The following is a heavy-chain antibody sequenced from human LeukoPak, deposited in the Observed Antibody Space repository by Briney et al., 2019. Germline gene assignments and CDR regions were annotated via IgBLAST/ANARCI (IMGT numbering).Heavy chain of an antibody. CDR3: ARSLGLYCSSTSCYTFDY. J-gene: IGHJ4*02. CDR1: GGSISSGSYY. Sequence: SETLSLTCTVSGGSISSGSYYWSWIRQPAGKGLEWIGRIYTSGSTNYKPSLKSRVTISVDTSKNQFSLKLSSVTAADTAVYYCARSLGLYCSSTSCYTFDYWGQGTLVTVSS. CDR2: IYTSGST. V-gene: IGHV4-61*02. D-gene: IGHD2-2*02.